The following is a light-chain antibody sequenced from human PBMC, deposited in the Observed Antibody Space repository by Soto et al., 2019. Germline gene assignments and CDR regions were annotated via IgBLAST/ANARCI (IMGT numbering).Light chain of an antibody. J-gene: IGKJ1*01. Sequence: DVVMTQTPLSLPVTLGQPASISCRSSQSLVYSDGNTYLNWSQQRPGHSPRRLIYKVSNGDSGVPDRFSGSGSGTDFTLKISRVEAEDVAVYYCMQGTHWPWTLGQGTKVDIK. V-gene: IGKV2-30*01. CDR1: QSLVYSDGNTY. CDR3: MQGTHWPWT. CDR2: KVS.